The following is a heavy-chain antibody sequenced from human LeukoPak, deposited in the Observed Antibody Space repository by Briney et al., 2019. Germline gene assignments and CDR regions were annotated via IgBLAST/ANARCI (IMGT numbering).Heavy chain of an antibody. Sequence: PGGSLRLSCAASGFTFSSYAMHWVRQAPGKGLEYVSAISSNGSSTYYANSVKGRFTISRDNSKNTLYLQMGSLRAEDMAVYYCARGDVRELLISEYFQHWGQGTLVTVSS. CDR1: GFTFSSYA. V-gene: IGHV3-64*01. D-gene: IGHD1-26*01. CDR2: ISSNGSST. CDR3: ARGDVRELLISEYFQH. J-gene: IGHJ1*01.